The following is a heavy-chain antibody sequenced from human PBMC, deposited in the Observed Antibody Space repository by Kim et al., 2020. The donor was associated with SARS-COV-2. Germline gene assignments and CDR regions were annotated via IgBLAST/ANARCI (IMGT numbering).Heavy chain of an antibody. D-gene: IGHD3-10*01. J-gene: IGHJ3*01. CDR3: ARGAYGSGSYYNAAFDV. Sequence: ASVKVSCKASGYTFTSYYIHWVRQAPGQGLEWMGIINPSGGATSYAQNFQGRVTMTRDTSTNTVYMELSSLRSEDTAVYYCARGAYGSGSYYNAAFDVWGQGTMGTVSS. CDR2: INPSGGAT. V-gene: IGHV1-46*01. CDR1: GYTFTSYY.